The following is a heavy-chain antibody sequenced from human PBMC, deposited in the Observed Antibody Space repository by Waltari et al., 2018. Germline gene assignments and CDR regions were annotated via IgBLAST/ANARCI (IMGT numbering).Heavy chain of an antibody. Sequence: VQLLESGGGVVQPGGSLRLSCATSGFTFSSYGMHWARRGQGKGLEWVAFIGYDKNEKYYQDSVKGRFTISRDNSRNNLYLQMDSLTPEDTGVYYCAAYTGSPSRPGPPSLWGRGTLVTVAS. V-gene: IGHV3-30*02. CDR2: IGYDKNEK. D-gene: IGHD1-26*01. CDR3: AAYTGSPSRPGPPSL. CDR1: GFTFSSYG. J-gene: IGHJ4*02.